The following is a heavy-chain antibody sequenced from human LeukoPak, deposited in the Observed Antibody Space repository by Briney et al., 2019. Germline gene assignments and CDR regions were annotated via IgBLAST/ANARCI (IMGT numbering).Heavy chain of an antibody. CDR1: GYTFTSYH. CDR3: TRDLGGSYSIDY. CDR2: INCGDGYT. J-gene: IGHJ4*02. V-gene: IGHV1-46*01. Sequence: ASVKVSCKTSGYTFTSYHAHWVRQAPGQGLEWMGIINCGDGYTNYARKFQGRVSVTTDTSTSTLYMELSSLTTEDTAIYYCTRDLGGSYSIDYWGQGTLVTVSS. D-gene: IGHD1-26*01.